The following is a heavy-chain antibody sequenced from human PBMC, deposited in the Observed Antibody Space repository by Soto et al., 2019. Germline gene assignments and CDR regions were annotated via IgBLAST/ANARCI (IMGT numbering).Heavy chain of an antibody. CDR1: GYTFTGYY. V-gene: IGHV1-2*04. J-gene: IGHJ4*02. D-gene: IGHD1-1*01. CDR3: ARGGTGTTFHDY. CDR2: INPNGGGT. Sequence: GASVKVSCKASGYTFTGYYMHWVRQAPGQGLEWMGWINPNGGGTNYAQKFQGCVTMTRDTSISTAYMELSRLRSDDTAVYYCARGGTGTTFHDYWGQGTLVTVSS.